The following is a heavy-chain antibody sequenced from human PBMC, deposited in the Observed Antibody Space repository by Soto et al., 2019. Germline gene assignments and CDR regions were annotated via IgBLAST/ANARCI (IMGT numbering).Heavy chain of an antibody. J-gene: IGHJ4*02. CDR1: GFSLSTSGVG. CDR2: IYWDNDK. V-gene: IGHV2-5*02. Sequence: QITLKESGPTLVKPTQTLTLTCTFSGFSLSTSGVGVGWIRQPPGKALEWLALIYWDNDKRYSPSLKSRLSITMRTAQYPVVLTMINMGPVDTATSYSAHSPRYSYASHWGQGTLVTVSS. CDR3: AHSPRYSYASH. D-gene: IGHD5-18*01.